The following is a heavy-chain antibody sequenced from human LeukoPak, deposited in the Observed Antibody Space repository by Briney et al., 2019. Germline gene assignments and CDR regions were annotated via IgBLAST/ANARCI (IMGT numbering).Heavy chain of an antibody. CDR1: GYTFTSYG. J-gene: IGHJ4*02. CDR3: ARSPDILTGENFDY. V-gene: IGHV1-2*02. CDR2: INPNSGGT. Sequence: GASVKVSCKASGYTFTSYGICWVRQAPGQGLEWMGWINPNSGGTNYAQKFYARVTMTRDTSISTAYMELSRLRSDDTAVFYCARSPDILTGENFDYWGQGTLVTVSS. D-gene: IGHD3-9*01.